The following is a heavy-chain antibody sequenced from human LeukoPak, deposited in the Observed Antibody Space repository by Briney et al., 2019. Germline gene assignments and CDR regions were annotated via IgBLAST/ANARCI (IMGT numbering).Heavy chain of an antibody. J-gene: IGHJ4*02. V-gene: IGHV3-11*04. CDR1: GFTFSDYY. CDR2: ISRSGSTI. D-gene: IGHD6-19*01. Sequence: GGSLRLSCAASGFTFSDYYMSWIRQAPGKGLEWVSYISRSGSTIYYADSVKGRFTISRDNAKNSLYLQMNSLRAEDTAVYYCARKSSAVAGPFDYWGQGTLVTVSS. CDR3: ARKSSAVAGPFDY.